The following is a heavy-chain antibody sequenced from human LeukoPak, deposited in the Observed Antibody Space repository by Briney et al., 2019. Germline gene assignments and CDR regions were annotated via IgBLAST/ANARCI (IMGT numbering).Heavy chain of an antibody. CDR3: ATDRDARWFFH. CDR1: GYSITSGFY. CDR2: VHHGGST. Sequence: SETLSLTCTVSGYSITSGFYWGWIRQPPGKGLEWIGTVHHGGSTYYNPSLKSRVTISVDTSKNQFSLKVTSVTAADTAMYYCATDRDARWFFHWGQGTLVTVSS. J-gene: IGHJ4*02. V-gene: IGHV4-38-2*02. D-gene: IGHD4-23*01.